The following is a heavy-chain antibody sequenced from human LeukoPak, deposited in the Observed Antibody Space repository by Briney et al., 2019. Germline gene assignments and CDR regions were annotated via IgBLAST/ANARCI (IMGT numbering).Heavy chain of an antibody. Sequence: SQTLSLTCAISGDRVSSNSAAWNWVRQSPWRGLEWLGRTYYRSKWYNDYAVSVKSRITINPDTSKNQFSLQLNSVTPEDTAVYYCAREGEWIAVGCFDYWGQGTLVTVSS. CDR3: AREGEWIAVGCFDY. CDR2: TYYRSKWYN. J-gene: IGHJ4*02. CDR1: GDRVSSNSAA. D-gene: IGHD6-19*01. V-gene: IGHV6-1*01.